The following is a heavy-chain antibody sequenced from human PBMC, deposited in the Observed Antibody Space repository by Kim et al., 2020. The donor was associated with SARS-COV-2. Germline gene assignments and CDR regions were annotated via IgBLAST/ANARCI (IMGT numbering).Heavy chain of an antibody. J-gene: IGHJ4*02. CDR3: AKVQVVPAAKGGQADY. V-gene: IGHV3-30*02. D-gene: IGHD2-2*01. Sequence: SVKGRFTISRDNSTNTLYLQMNSLRAEDTAVYYCAKVQVVPAAKGGQADYWGQGTLVTVSS.